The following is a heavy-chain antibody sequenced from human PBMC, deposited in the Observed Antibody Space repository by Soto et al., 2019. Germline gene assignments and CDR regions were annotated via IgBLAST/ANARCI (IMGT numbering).Heavy chain of an antibody. Sequence: QVQLVQSGAEVKKPGASVKVSCKASGYTFTRNGISWVRQAPGQGLEWMGWISAYNGNTNYGQKVQGRVTMTTDTPTSTADMELRSLRSDDTAVYYCGRDEIAVAGGVFAYWGQGTLVNVSS. J-gene: IGHJ4*02. CDR3: GRDEIAVAGGVFAY. V-gene: IGHV1-18*01. CDR2: ISAYNGNT. CDR1: GYTFTRNG. D-gene: IGHD6-19*01.